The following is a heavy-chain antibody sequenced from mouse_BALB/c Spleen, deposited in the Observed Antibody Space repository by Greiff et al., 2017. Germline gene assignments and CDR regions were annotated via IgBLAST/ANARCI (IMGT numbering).Heavy chain of an antibody. D-gene: IGHD2-4*01. CDR1: GYTFSSYW. J-gene: IGHJ4*01. CDR3: ARRGLRRTVYAMDY. V-gene: IGHV1-9*01. CDR2: ILPGSGST. Sequence: VKLQESGAELMKPGASVKISCKATGYTFSSYWIEWVKQRPGHGLEWIGEILPGSGSTNYNEKFKGKATFTADTSSNTAYMQLSSLTSEDSAVYYCARRGLRRTVYAMDYWGQGTSVTVSS.